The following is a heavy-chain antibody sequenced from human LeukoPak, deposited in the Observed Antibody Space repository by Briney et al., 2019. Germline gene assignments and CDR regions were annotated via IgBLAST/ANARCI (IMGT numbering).Heavy chain of an antibody. Sequence: ASVKVSCKASGYTFTSYGISWVRQAPGQGLEWMGWISAYNGNTNYAQKLQGRVTMTTDTSTSTAYMELRSLRSDDTAVYYCARDRRCSSTSCYISHFAYWGQGTLVTVSS. CDR1: GYTFTSYG. CDR2: ISAYNGNT. J-gene: IGHJ4*02. V-gene: IGHV1-18*01. CDR3: ARDRRCSSTSCYISHFAY. D-gene: IGHD2-2*02.